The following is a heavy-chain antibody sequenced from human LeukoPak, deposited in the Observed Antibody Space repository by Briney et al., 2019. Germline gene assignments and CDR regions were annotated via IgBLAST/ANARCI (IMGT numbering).Heavy chain of an antibody. J-gene: IGHJ3*02. V-gene: IGHV3-7*01. CDR2: IKQDGSEK. CDR1: GFTFSSYW. Sequence: PGGSLRLSCAASGFTFSSYWMSWVRQAPGKGLEWVANIKQDGSEKYYVDSVKGRFTISRDNAKNSLYLQMNSLRAEDTAVYYCARVAPPRYYHGSGSYEGAFDIWGQGTMVTVSS. D-gene: IGHD3-10*01. CDR3: ARVAPPRYYHGSGSYEGAFDI.